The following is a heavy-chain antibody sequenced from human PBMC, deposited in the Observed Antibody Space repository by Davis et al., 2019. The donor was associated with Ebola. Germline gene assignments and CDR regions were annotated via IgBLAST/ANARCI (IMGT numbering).Heavy chain of an antibody. Sequence: GESLKISCAASGFTFSSYWMHWVRQVPGKGLVWVARINSDGSDIRYADSVKGRFTISRDNTKNTLYLQMNSLRAEDTAVYYCARESYYYGSGSSGYYGMDVWGQGTTVTVSS. CDR2: INSDGSDI. CDR3: ARESYYYGSGSSGYYGMDV. D-gene: IGHD3-10*01. CDR1: GFTFSSYW. V-gene: IGHV3-74*01. J-gene: IGHJ6*02.